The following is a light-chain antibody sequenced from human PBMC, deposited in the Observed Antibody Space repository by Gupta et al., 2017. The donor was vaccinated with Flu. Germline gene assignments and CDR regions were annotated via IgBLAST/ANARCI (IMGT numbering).Light chain of an antibody. CDR3: QQYDNLPLT. Sequence: DIQMTQSASSLSASVGDRVTITCQASQDIRKFLNWYQQKPGKAPKLLIYDASDLEPGVPSRFSGGGSGTDFSFIISSLQPEDIATYYCQQYDNLPLTFGGGTKVEIK. V-gene: IGKV1-33*01. CDR2: DAS. J-gene: IGKJ4*01. CDR1: QDIRKF.